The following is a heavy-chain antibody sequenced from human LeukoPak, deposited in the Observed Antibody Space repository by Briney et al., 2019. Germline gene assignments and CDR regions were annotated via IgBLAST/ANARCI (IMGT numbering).Heavy chain of an antibody. Sequence: GGSLRLSCAASGFTFSKYWMLWVRQAPGKGLESVSRINTNGTVTTCADSVKGRFTVSRDNADNTMFLQMNSVRDEDTAVYYCATKQWLAPPPDSWGQGTPVTVSS. V-gene: IGHV3-74*01. CDR1: GFTFSKYW. CDR2: INTNGTVT. D-gene: IGHD6-19*01. J-gene: IGHJ4*02. CDR3: ATKQWLAPPPDS.